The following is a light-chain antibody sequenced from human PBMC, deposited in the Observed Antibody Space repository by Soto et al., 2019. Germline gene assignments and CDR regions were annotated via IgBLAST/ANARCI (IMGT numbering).Light chain of an antibody. CDR3: QQFNSYPT. J-gene: IGKJ5*01. CDR2: DAS. CDR1: QGISSA. V-gene: IGKV1-13*02. Sequence: IQLTQSPSSLSASVGDRVTITCRASQGISSAVAWYQKKPGKAPKLLIYDASSLESGVPSRFSGSGSGTDFTLTISSLQPEDFATYYCQQFNSYPTFGQGTRLEIK.